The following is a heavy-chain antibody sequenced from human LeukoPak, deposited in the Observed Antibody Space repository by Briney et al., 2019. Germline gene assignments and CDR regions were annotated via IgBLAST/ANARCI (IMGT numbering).Heavy chain of an antibody. V-gene: IGHV3-11*01. Sequence: GGSLRLSCAASGFTFSDYYMSWIRQAPGKGLEWVSYSSGSSIYYADFVKGRFTISRDNAKNSLYLQMNSLRAEDTAVYYCAREGSSSWYVDYWGHGTTVIVSS. D-gene: IGHD6-13*01. CDR2: SSGSSI. J-gene: IGHJ4*03. CDR1: GFTFSDYY. CDR3: AREGSSSWYVDY.